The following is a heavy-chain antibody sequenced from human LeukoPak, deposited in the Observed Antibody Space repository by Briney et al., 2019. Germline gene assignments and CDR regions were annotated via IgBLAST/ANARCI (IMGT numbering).Heavy chain of an antibody. Sequence: GGSLRLSCAASGFSFSSYVMSWVRQAPGKGLEWVSAISGSGGSTYYADSVKGRFTISRDNSKNTLYLQMNSLRAEDTAVYYCARGGYCSSTSCYTLVAYYYYMDVWGKGTTVTVSS. CDR2: ISGSGGST. J-gene: IGHJ6*03. V-gene: IGHV3-23*01. D-gene: IGHD2-2*02. CDR1: GFSFSSYV. CDR3: ARGGYCSSTSCYTLVAYYYYMDV.